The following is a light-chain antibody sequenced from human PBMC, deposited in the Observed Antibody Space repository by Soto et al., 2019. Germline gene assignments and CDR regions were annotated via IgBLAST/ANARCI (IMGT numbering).Light chain of an antibody. J-gene: IGKJ2*01. CDR2: DLS. V-gene: IGKV1-5*02. CDR1: QIISSW. CDR3: QQSYSTPYT. Sequence: LQMTPSPSTVSGSLGDRATIICRASQIISSWLLWYQPKPGKAPKFFIYDLSTLERGGPSRFSGSGSATDFTLTISSLQPEDFATYYCQQSYSTPYTFGQGTKVDIK.